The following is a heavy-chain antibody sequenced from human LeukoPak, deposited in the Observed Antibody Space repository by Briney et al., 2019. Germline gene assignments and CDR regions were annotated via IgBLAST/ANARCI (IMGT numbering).Heavy chain of an antibody. J-gene: IGHJ4*02. CDR2: IYTSGST. CDR3: SRGDGYNLFDY. V-gene: IGHV4-61*02. D-gene: IGHD5-24*01. CDR1: GGSISSGSYY. Sequence: PSQTLSLTCTVSGGSISSGSYYWRWLRQPAGTGLEWLGRIYTSGSTNYNPSLKSRVTISVDTSKNQFSLKLSSVTAADTAVYFCSRGDGYNLFDYWGQGTLVTVPS.